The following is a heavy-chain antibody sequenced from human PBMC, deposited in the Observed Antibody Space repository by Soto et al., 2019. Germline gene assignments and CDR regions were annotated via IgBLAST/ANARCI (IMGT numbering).Heavy chain of an antibody. CDR2: IRNKANRYTT. CDR1: GFTFSDHY. V-gene: IGHV3-72*01. CDR3: TRDEPLAPGTLDY. D-gene: IGHD6-13*01. J-gene: IGHJ4*01. Sequence: EAQLVESGGGLVQPGGSLRLSCAASGFTFSDHYMDWVRQSPGKGLEWVGRIRNKANRYTTDYAASVKGRFTISRDDSRNSLYLQMNRLKPENTAVYYCTRDEPLAPGTLDYWGQGTLVTVSS.